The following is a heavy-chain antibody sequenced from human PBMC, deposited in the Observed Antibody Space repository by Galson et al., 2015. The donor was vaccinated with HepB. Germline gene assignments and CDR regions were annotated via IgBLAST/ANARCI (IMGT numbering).Heavy chain of an antibody. CDR3: ARFIIMPSDMAKYAMDV. CDR1: GFSLNTRGMC. Sequence: PALVKPTQTLTLTCTFSGFSLNTRGMCVAWIRQPPGKALEWLARIDWDDEKYYNTSLKTRLTISKDTSTNQVVLTMTNMDPLDTATYYCARFIIMPSDMAKYAMDVWGQGTTVTVSS. CDR2: IDWDDEK. D-gene: IGHD2-15*01. V-gene: IGHV2-70*11. J-gene: IGHJ6*02.